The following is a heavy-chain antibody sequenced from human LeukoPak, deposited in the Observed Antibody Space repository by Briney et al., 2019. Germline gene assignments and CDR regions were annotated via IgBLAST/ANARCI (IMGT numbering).Heavy chain of an antibody. CDR3: ARGGYCSGGSCPFSY. CDR2: IYHSGST. J-gene: IGHJ4*02. Sequence: PSQILSLTCAVSGGSISSGGYSWSWIRQPPGKGLEWIGYIYHSGSTYYNPSLKSRVTISVDRSKNQFSLKLSSVTAADTAVYYCARGGYCSGGSCPFSYWGQGTLVTVSS. CDR1: GGSISSGGYS. D-gene: IGHD2-15*01. V-gene: IGHV4-30-2*01.